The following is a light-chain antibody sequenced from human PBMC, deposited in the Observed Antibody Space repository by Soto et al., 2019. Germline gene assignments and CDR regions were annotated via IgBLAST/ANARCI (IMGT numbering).Light chain of an antibody. J-gene: IGLJ2*01. CDR2: RVS. CDR3: CSFAGTNTYVV. CDR1: SSDVGPYNF. Sequence: QSALIQPRSVSGSPGQSVTISCTGTSSDVGPYNFVSWYQHHPGKAPKPMIYRVSQRPSGVPDRFSGSKSGNMASLTISGLQAEDEADYYCCSFAGTNTYVVFGGGTKLTVL. V-gene: IGLV2-11*01.